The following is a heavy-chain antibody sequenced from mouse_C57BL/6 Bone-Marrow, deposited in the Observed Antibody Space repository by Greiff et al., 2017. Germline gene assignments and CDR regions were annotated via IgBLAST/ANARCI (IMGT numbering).Heavy chain of an antibody. CDR3: ARKRDY. CDR1: GYTFTSYD. V-gene: IGHV1-85*01. J-gene: IGHJ2*01. Sequence: QVQLQQSGPELVKPGASVKLSCKASGYTFTSYDINWVKQRPGQGLEWIGWIYPRDGSTTYNEKFKGKATLTVDTSSSTAYMELHSLTSEDSAVYFCARKRDYWGQGTTLTVSS. CDR2: IYPRDGST.